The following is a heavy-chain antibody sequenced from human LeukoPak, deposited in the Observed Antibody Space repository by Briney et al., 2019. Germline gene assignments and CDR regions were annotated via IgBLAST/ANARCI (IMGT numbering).Heavy chain of an antibody. CDR3: AKGRWLQSSDHWYFDL. CDR1: GFTFSSYE. CDR2: ISSSGTTI. D-gene: IGHD5-24*01. Sequence: GGSLRLSCAASGFTFSSYEMNWVRQAPGKGLEWVSYISSSGTTIYYADSVKGRFTISRDNAKNSLYLQMNSLRADDTALYYCAKGRWLQSSDHWYFDLWGRGTLVTVSS. V-gene: IGHV3-48*03. J-gene: IGHJ2*01.